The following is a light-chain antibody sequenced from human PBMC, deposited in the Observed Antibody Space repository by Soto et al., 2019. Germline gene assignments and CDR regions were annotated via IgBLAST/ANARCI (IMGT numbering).Light chain of an antibody. J-gene: IGKJ5*01. CDR1: QSVSGN. V-gene: IGKV3-15*01. CDR2: GTS. Sequence: EIRVSQSPCTLSVSTGEGATLSCRASQSVSGNLARYQQKPGQAPRLLIYGTSIRATGVPARFSGGGSGTEFTLTISGLQSEDFAVYYCQQYNNWPLITFAQGTRLAIK. CDR3: QQYNNWPLIT.